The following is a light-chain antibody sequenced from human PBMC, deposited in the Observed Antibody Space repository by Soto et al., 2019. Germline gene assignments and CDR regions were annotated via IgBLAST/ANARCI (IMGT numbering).Light chain of an antibody. V-gene: IGKV1-27*01. Sequence: DIQMTQSPSSLSASVGDRVTITCRASQSITTYLNWYRQKPGKAPKLLIYAASTLQSGVPSRFSGSGSGTDFTLIISSLQPEDVATYFCQKYNSAPLTFGGGTKVDIK. CDR2: AAS. CDR1: QSITTY. J-gene: IGKJ4*01. CDR3: QKYNSAPLT.